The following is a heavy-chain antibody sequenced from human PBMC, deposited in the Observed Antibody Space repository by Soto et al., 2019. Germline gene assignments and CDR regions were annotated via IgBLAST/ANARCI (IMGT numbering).Heavy chain of an antibody. J-gene: IGHJ4*02. D-gene: IGHD7-27*01. CDR1: AYTFTSYD. Sequence: QVQLVQSGAEVKKPGASVKVSCKAAAYTFTSYDINWEREATGQDFEWMGWMNPNNGNTAYAQKFQGRVTMTRDTSKSTAFMELSSLTSEDTAVYYCARGPRNWGVDYWGQGTLVTVSS. CDR2: MNPNNGNT. V-gene: IGHV1-8*01. CDR3: ARGPRNWGVDY.